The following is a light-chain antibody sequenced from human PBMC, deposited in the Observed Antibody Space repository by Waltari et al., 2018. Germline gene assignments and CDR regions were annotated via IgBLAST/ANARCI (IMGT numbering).Light chain of an antibody. CDR1: SSAVGGYNY. CDR2: DVS. J-gene: IGLJ2*01. CDR3: CSYAGSYNLV. Sequence: QSALTQPRSVSVSPGQSVPISCTGTSSAVGGYNYVSWYQQHPGKAPKFMIYDVSERPSGVPDRFSGSKSGNTASLTISGLQAEDEADYYCCSYAGSYNLVFGGGTKLTVL. V-gene: IGLV2-11*01.